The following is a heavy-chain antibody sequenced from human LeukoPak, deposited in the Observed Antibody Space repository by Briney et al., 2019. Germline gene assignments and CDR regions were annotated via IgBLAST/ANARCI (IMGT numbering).Heavy chain of an antibody. Sequence: GGSLRLSCAASGFTVSSNYMSWVRQAPGKGLEWVSVIYSGGSTYYADSVKGRFTISRDNSKNTLYLQMNSLRAEDTAVYYCASARRDGYNPFDYWGQGTLVTVSS. D-gene: IGHD5-24*01. CDR1: GFTVSSNY. CDR3: ASARRDGYNPFDY. V-gene: IGHV3-53*01. J-gene: IGHJ4*02. CDR2: IYSGGST.